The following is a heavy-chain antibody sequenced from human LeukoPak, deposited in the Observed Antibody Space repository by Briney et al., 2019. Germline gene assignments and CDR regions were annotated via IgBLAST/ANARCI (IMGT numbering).Heavy chain of an antibody. V-gene: IGHV3-23*01. J-gene: IGHJ4*02. D-gene: IGHD2/OR15-2a*01. Sequence: GGSLRLFCTVWGLTFSIYYMHCVPQAPGKGLEWVSGIGAGGTFTYYADSVKGRFTISRDNSRNTLYLQMNSLRADDTAVYYCVKDLDCATSGYYIPYCSQGSLVTVSS. CDR2: IGAGGTFT. CDR3: VKDLDCATSGYYIPY. CDR1: GLTFSIYY.